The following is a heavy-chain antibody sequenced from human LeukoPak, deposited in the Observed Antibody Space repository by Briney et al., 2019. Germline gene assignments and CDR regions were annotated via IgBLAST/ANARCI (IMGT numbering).Heavy chain of an antibody. V-gene: IGHV4-59*08. CDR1: GGSISSYY. CDR3: ARHSVVAVGNWFDP. CDR2: IYYSGST. D-gene: IGHD2-15*01. J-gene: IGHJ5*02. Sequence: PSETLSLTCTVSGGSISSYYWSWIRQPPGKGLEWIGYIYYSGSTNYNPSLKSRVTISVDTSKNQFSLKLSSVTAADTAVYYCARHSVVAVGNWFDPWGQGTLVTVSS.